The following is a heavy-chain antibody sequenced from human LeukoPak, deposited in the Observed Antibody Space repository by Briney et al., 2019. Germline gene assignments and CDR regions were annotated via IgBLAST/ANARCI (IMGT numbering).Heavy chain of an antibody. Sequence: QTGGSLRLSCAASGFTFSSHWMHWVRQAPGKGLEWVANIKQDGSEKYYVDSVKGRFTISRDNAKNSLYLQMNSLRAEDTAVYYCARGDFLEWLLIDYWGQGTLVTVSS. D-gene: IGHD3-3*01. CDR2: IKQDGSEK. CDR3: ARGDFLEWLLIDY. J-gene: IGHJ4*02. CDR1: GFTFSSHW. V-gene: IGHV3-7*01.